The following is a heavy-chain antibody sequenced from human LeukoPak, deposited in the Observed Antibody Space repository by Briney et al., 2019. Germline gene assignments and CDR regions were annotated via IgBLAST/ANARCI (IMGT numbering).Heavy chain of an antibody. CDR1: GYTFSNYD. J-gene: IGHJ4*02. CDR2: MNPNGGDT. CDR3: ARLGYALWSGNWFFDY. D-gene: IGHD3-3*01. V-gene: IGHV1-8*03. Sequence: ASVKVSCKASGYTFSNYDINWVRQAPGQGLEWMGRMNPNGGDTHSAQNFRGRISIATNTSISTSYMELSSLRSEDTAVYYCARLGYALWSGNWFFDYWGPGTLVTVSS.